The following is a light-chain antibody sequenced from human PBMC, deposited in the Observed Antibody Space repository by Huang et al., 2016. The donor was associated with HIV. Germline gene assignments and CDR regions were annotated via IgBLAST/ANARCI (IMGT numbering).Light chain of an antibody. J-gene: IGKJ3*01. V-gene: IGKV3-20*01. CDR1: QIIISSY. Sequence: EVVLRQSPGTLSLSPGDRATLLCRASQIIISSYLAWYQQKPGQAPRLLIYGASSRATGIPDRCSSTGSGTDFTLTISGLEPEDFAMYYCQYYGGSPPFTFGPGTKVDIK. CDR3: QYYGGSPPFT. CDR2: GAS.